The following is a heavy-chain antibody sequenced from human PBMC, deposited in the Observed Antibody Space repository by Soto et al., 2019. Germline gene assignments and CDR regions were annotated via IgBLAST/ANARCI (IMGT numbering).Heavy chain of an antibody. CDR2: VSASGTTT. Sequence: EVQLLESGGDLVQPGGSLRLSCAASGFTFTTYGMSWVRQAPGKGLEWVSGVSASGTTTYDADSVKGRFTISRDNSKNTLYLQMNRLRAVDTAEYYCARVEGGYIYGVYFHYAMDVWGLGTTVTVSS. CDR3: ARVEGGYIYGVYFHYAMDV. D-gene: IGHD5-18*01. CDR1: GFTFTTYG. V-gene: IGHV3-23*01. J-gene: IGHJ6*02.